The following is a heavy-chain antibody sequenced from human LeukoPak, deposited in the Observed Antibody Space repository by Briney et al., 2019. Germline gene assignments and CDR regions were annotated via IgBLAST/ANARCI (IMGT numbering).Heavy chain of an antibody. CDR3: ARAGGTYYDFWSAH. J-gene: IGHJ4*02. Sequence: ASVKVSFKASGYTFNYYYIHWVRQAPGQGLEWMGWINPHSGGTYNAQKFQGRVTITMDRSISKAYMELRRLRSDDTAAYYCARAGGTYYDFWSAHWGQGTLVTVSS. D-gene: IGHD3-3*01. CDR1: GYTFNYYY. V-gene: IGHV1-2*02. CDR2: INPHSGGT.